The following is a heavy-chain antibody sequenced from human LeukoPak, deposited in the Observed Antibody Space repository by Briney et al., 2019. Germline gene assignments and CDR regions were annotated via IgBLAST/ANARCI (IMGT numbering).Heavy chain of an antibody. J-gene: IGHJ6*03. CDR2: IIPIFGTA. D-gene: IGHD1-26*01. Sequence: GASVKVSCKASGGTFSSYAISWVRQAPGQGLEWMGGIIPIFGTANYAQKFQGRVTITTDESTSTAYMELSSLRSGDTAVYYCARSEEPLLHYYYYMDVWGKGTTVTVSS. CDR1: GGTFSSYA. CDR3: ARSEEPLLHYYYYMDV. V-gene: IGHV1-69*05.